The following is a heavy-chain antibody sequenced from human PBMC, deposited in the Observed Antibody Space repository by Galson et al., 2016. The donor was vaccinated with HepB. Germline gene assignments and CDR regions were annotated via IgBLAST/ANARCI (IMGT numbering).Heavy chain of an antibody. D-gene: IGHD3-3*01. V-gene: IGHV2-5*02. CDR2: IYWDDDK. CDR1: GFSLTTGGVG. CDR3: AHVPIFGSLIFAVHH. Sequence: PALVKPTQTLTLTCSFSGFSLTTGGVGVAWIRQPPGKAPEWLAVIYWDDDKRYSPSLGSRLIITKDTSKNQVVLTMTNMDPVDTATYYCAHVPIFGSLIFAVHHGGQGTLLTVSA. J-gene: IGHJ1*01.